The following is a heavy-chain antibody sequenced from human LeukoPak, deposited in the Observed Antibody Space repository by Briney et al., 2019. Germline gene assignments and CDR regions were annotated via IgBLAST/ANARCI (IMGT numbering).Heavy chain of an antibody. CDR1: GGSISSGSYY. J-gene: IGHJ6*02. Sequence: PSQTLSLTCTVSGGSISSGSYYWSWIRQPAGKGLEWIGYIYTRGSTDYNPSLESRVTISVDTSKNQFSLRLRSVAAADTAVYYCARARVVVVAADYYYNGMDVWGQGTTVTVSS. CDR2: IYTRGST. CDR3: ARARVVVVAADYYYNGMDV. V-gene: IGHV4-61*09. D-gene: IGHD2-15*01.